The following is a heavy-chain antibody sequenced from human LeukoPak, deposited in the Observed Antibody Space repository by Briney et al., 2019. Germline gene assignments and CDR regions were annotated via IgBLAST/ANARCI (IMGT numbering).Heavy chain of an antibody. J-gene: IGHJ6*02. Sequence: PSETLSLTCTVSGGSISSSSYYWGWIRQPPGKGLEWIGSIYYSGSTYYNPSLKSRVTISVDTSKNQFSLKLSSVTAADTAVYYCARVAYYYDMDVWGQGTTVTVSS. CDR2: IYYSGST. CDR1: GGSISSSSYY. CDR3: ARVAYYYDMDV. V-gene: IGHV4-39*01.